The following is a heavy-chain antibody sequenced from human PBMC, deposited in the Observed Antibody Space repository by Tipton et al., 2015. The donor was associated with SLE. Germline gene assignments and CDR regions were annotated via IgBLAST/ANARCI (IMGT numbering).Heavy chain of an antibody. CDR2: IYYSGST. CDR3: ARNDVNWGDAFDI. J-gene: IGHJ3*02. CDR1: GGSISNYY. V-gene: IGHV4-59*01. Sequence: LRLSCTVSGGSISNYYWSWIRQPPGKGLEWIGYIYYSGSTNYNPSLKSRVTISVDTSKNQFSLKLRSVTAADTAVYYCARNDVNWGDAFDIWGQGTMVTVSS. D-gene: IGHD7-27*01.